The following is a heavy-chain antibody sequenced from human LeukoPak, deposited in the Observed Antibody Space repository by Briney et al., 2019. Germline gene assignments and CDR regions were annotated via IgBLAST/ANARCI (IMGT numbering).Heavy chain of an antibody. CDR1: GGSISSYN. CDR2: MYYSGST. D-gene: IGHD2/OR15-2a*01. CDR3: AKESNSSDNWYFDL. Sequence: PSETLSLTCIVSGGSISSYNWNWIRQPPGKGLEWIGYMYYSGSTNNNPSLKSRVTISVDKSKNQFSLKLSSVTAADTAVYYCAKESNSSDNWYFDLWGRGTLVTVSS. J-gene: IGHJ2*01. V-gene: IGHV4-59*01.